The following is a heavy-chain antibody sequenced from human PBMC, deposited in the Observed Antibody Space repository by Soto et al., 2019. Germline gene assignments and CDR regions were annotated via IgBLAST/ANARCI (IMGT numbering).Heavy chain of an antibody. CDR1: GGSISSGDYY. CDR2: IYYSGST. V-gene: IGHV4-30-4*02. Sequence: PSETLSLTCTVSGGSISSGDYYWSWIRQPPGKGLEWNGYIYYSGSTNYNPSLKSRVTISLDTSKNQFSLKLNSVTAADTAVYYCSGGQQWLVFGYWGQGSLVTVSS. D-gene: IGHD6-19*01. CDR3: SGGQQWLVFGY. J-gene: IGHJ4*02.